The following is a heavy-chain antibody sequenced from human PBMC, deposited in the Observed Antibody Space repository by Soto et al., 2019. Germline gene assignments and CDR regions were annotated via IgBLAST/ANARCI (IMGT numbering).Heavy chain of an antibody. CDR3: DRLGGYYQALDS. V-gene: IGHV4-59*08. CDR2: IYFSGIT. CDR1: GGSISPYY. J-gene: IGHJ4*02. Sequence: SETLSLTCTVSGGSISPYYWSWIRQPPGKGLEWIGYIYFSGITNYYPSLKSRVTMSVDTSKNQFSLKLSAVTAADTAVYYCDRLGGYYQALDSWGPGTLVTVSS. D-gene: IGHD3-22*01.